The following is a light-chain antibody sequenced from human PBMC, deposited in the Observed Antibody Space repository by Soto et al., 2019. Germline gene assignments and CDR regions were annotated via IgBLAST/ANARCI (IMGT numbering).Light chain of an antibody. Sequence: DIQMTKSTSSLSASVGDRVTITCRASQSISSYLNWYQQKPGKAPKLLIYDASSLESGVPSRFSGSRSGTEFTLTVSSLQPDDFATYYCQQYNDSFPYTFGQRSNVDI. CDR2: DAS. V-gene: IGKV1-5*01. J-gene: IGKJ2*01. CDR1: QSISSY. CDR3: QQYNDSFPYT.